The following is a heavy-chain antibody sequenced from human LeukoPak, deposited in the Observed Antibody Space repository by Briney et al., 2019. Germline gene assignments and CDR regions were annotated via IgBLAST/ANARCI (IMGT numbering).Heavy chain of an antibody. J-gene: IGHJ4*02. V-gene: IGHV4-59*01. D-gene: IGHD3-3*01. CDR2: IYYSGST. CDR1: GGSISSYY. CDR3: ARGAWGITIFGVVITYFDY. Sequence: SETLSLTCTVSGGSISSYYWSWIRPPPGKGLEWIGDIYYSGSTNYNPSLKSRVTISVDTSKNQFSLKLSSVTAADTAVYYCARGAWGITIFGVVITYFDYWGQGTLVTVSS.